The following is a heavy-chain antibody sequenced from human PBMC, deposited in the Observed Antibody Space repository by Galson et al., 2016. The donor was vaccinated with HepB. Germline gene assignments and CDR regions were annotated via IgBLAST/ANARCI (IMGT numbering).Heavy chain of an antibody. CDR1: GFRFSNYG. CDR2: ISYDGSKT. V-gene: IGHV3-30*18. J-gene: IGHJ4*02. D-gene: IGHD2-2*01. Sequence: SLRLSCAASGFRFSNYGMHWVRQAPGKGLEWVAVISYDGSKTSYADSVKGRFTISRDFSKNTLYLQMNTLRPEDTAVYYCAKDPLLYSTNWFYFDYWGRGTLVTVSS. CDR3: AKDPLLYSTNWFYFDY.